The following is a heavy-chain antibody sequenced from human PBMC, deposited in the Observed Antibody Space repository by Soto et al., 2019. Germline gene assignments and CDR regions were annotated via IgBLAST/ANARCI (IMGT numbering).Heavy chain of an antibody. CDR3: AREGSXSAYNFAHGIQLWSFDF. CDR2: IFSSGST. CDR1: GGSINAFY. V-gene: IGHV4-4*07. D-gene: IGHD5-12*01. Sequence: PSETLSLTCTVSGGSINAFYWSWVRQPAGKGLEGIGRIFSSGSTSFNPSLESRVAMSVDTSKNHFSLNLSSVTAADMAVYYCAREGSXSAYNFAHGIQLWSFDFWGQGALVTVSS. J-gene: IGHJ4*02.